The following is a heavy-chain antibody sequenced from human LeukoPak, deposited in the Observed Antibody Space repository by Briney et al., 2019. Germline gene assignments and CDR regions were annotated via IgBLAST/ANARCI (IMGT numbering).Heavy chain of an antibody. CDR1: GGSISSYY. Sequence: PSETLSLTCTVSGGSISSYYWSWIRQPAGKGLEWIGRIYTGGSTNYNPSLKSRVTMSVDTSKNQFSLKLSSVTAADTAVYYCARDAFGLLLNYWYFDLWGRGTLVTVSS. CDR2: IYTGGST. J-gene: IGHJ2*01. D-gene: IGHD2-15*01. V-gene: IGHV4-4*07. CDR3: ARDAFGLLLNYWYFDL.